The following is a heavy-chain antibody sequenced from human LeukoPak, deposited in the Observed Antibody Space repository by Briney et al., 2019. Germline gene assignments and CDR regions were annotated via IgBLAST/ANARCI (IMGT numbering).Heavy chain of an antibody. D-gene: IGHD1-26*01. V-gene: IGHV1-2*02. CDR2: INPNSGGT. CDR3: ARPLVVGAPPSGWYFDL. Sequence: ASVKVSCKASGYTFTGYYMHWVRQAPGQGLEWMGWINPNSGGTNYAQKFQGRVTMTRDTSISTAYMELSRLRSDDTAVYYCARPLVVGAPPSGWYFDLWGRGTLVTVSS. J-gene: IGHJ2*01. CDR1: GYTFTGYY.